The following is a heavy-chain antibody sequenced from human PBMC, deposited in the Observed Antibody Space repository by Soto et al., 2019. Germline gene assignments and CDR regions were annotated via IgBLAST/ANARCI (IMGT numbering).Heavy chain of an antibody. V-gene: IGHV1-3*05. CDR3: ARDKITRILAY. CDR2: INAGNGNT. J-gene: IGHJ4*02. Sequence: QVQLVHSGAEEKKPGASVKDSCKASGYTFTSYAMHWVRQAPGKRLEWLGWINAGNGNTKYSQKFQGRVTITRDTSASTAYMALSSLRSADTAVYYCARDKITRILAYWRQGTLVTVSS. CDR1: GYTFTSYA. D-gene: IGHD1-20*01.